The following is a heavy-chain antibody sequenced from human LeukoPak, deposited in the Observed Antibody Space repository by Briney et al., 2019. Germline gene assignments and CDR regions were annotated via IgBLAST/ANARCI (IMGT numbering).Heavy chain of an antibody. CDR1: GGSISSSSYY. J-gene: IGHJ4*02. CDR2: IYYSGST. V-gene: IGHV4-39*07. Sequence: PSETLSLTCTVSGGSISSSSYYWGWIRQPPGKGLEWIGSIYYSGSTYYNPSLKSRVTISVDTSKNQFSLKLSSVPAADTGVYYCASGGSSYLSDSSGYYYPFDYWGQGTLVTVSS. CDR3: ASGGSSYLSDSSGYYYPFDY. D-gene: IGHD3-22*01.